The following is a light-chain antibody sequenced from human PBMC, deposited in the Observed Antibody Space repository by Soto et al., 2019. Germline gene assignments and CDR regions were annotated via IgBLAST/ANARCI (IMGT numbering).Light chain of an antibody. Sequence: QSALTQSPSASGSPGQSVTISCTGTSSVIGGYNSVSWYQQHPGKAPKVMIYDVTKRPSGVPDRFSGSKSGNTASLTVSALQAEDEADYYCSSYTDRKNLVFGTGTKVTV. CDR1: SSVIGGYNS. V-gene: IGLV2-8*01. J-gene: IGLJ1*01. CDR3: SSYTDRKNLV. CDR2: DVT.